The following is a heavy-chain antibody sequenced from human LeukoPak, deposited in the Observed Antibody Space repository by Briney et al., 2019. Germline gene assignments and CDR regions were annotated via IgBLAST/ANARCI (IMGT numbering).Heavy chain of an antibody. D-gene: IGHD2-2*02. J-gene: IGHJ6*03. CDR2: IYTSGST. CDR1: GGSISSYY. V-gene: IGHV4-4*07. Sequence: SETLSLTCTVSGGSISSYYWSWIRQPAGKGLEWIGRIYTSGSTNYNPSLKSRVTMSVDTSKNQFSLKLSSVTAADTAVDYCAREGCSSTSCYTPYYYYYMDVWGKGTTVTVSS. CDR3: AREGCSSTSCYTPYYYYYMDV.